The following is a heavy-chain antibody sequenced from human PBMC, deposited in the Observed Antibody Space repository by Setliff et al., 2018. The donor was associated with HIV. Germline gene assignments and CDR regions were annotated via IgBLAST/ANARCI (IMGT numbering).Heavy chain of an antibody. D-gene: IGHD2-2*01. CDR3: ARDFGGYCSSMSCPGLFDP. V-gene: IGHV1-69*10. CDR1: GGTFSSYA. J-gene: IGHJ5*02. CDR2: ILPILGIA. Sequence: SVKVSCKASGGTFSSYAISWVRQAPGQGLEWMGGILPILGIANYAQKFQGRVTITADKSTSTAYMELSSLRSEDTAVYYCARDFGGYCSSMSCPGLFDPWGQGTLVTVSS.